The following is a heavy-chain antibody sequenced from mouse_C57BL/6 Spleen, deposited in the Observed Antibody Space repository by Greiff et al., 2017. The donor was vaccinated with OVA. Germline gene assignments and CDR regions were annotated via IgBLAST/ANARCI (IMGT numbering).Heavy chain of an antibody. CDR3: ARETGTGYFDY. V-gene: IGHV1-80*01. D-gene: IGHD4-1*01. CDR2: IYPGDGDT. Sequence: VQLQQSGAELVKPGASVKISCKASGYAFSSYWMHWVKQRPGKGLEWIGKIYPGDGDTNYNGKFKGKATLTADKSSSTAYLQLSSLTSEDSAVYFCARETGTGYFDYWGQGTTLTVSS. J-gene: IGHJ2*01. CDR1: GYAFSSYW.